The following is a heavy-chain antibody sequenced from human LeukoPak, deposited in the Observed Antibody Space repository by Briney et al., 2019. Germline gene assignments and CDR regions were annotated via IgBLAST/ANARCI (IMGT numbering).Heavy chain of an antibody. CDR1: AGSISCGDYY. Sequence: SQTLSLTCTVSAGSISCGDYYWAWIRQPPGKGLEGIVFTYYSGTTYYNPSLKSRVTQSVDTSKNQFSLRLSSVTAADTAVYFCARGGHDYTWGSPSTFFAFDIWGQGTMVTISS. CDR2: TYYSGTT. CDR3: ARGGHDYTWGSPSTFFAFDI. V-gene: IGHV4-30-4*08. D-gene: IGHD3-16*01. J-gene: IGHJ3*02.